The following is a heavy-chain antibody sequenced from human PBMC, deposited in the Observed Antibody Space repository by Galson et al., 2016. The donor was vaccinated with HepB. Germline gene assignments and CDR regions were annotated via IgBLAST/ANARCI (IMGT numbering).Heavy chain of an antibody. CDR1: GFTFSNYW. V-gene: IGHV3-7*03. CDR3: AGGVDHSWSGYPGFDY. D-gene: IGHD3-3*02. Sequence: SLRLSCAASGFTFSNYWMTWVRQAPGRGLEWLANIKQDGSEKYYVDSVKGRFTISRDNSKNSLFLQMSGLRADDTAVYYCAGGVDHSWSGYPGFDYWGQGALVIVSS. J-gene: IGHJ4*02. CDR2: IKQDGSEK.